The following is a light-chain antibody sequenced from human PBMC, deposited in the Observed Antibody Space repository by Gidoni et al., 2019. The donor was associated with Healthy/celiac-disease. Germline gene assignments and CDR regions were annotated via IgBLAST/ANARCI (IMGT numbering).Light chain of an antibody. CDR3: QQSYSTPLT. CDR1: QSISSY. V-gene: IGKV1-39*01. CDR2: AAS. J-gene: IGKJ4*01. Sequence: DIDMTQSPSSLSASVGDRVTITCRTSQSISSYLHWYQQKPEKAPKLLIYAASSLQSGVPSRFSGSGSGTDCTLTISSLHPNDFATYYCQQSYSTPLTFGGGTKVEIK.